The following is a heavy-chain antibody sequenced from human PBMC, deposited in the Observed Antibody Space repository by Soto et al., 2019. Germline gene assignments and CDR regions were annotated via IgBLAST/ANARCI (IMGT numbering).Heavy chain of an antibody. D-gene: IGHD5-12*01. CDR2: IYYSGST. V-gene: IGHV4-39*01. CDR1: GGSISSSSYY. Sequence: QLQLQESGPGLVKPSETLSLTCTVSGGSISSSSYYWGWIRQPPGKGLEWIGSIYYSGSTYYNPSLKSRVTISVDTSKNQFSLKLSSVTAADTAVYYCASIPSGPPSEDYFDYWGQGTLVTVSS. J-gene: IGHJ4*02. CDR3: ASIPSGPPSEDYFDY.